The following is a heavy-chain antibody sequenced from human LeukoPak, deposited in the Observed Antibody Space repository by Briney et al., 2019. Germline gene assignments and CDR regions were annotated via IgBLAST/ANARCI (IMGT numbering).Heavy chain of an antibody. V-gene: IGHV1-69*04. CDR2: IIPILGIA. Sequence: SVKVSCKASGGTFSSYAISWVRQAPGQGLEWMGRIIPILGIANYAQKFQGRVTITADKSTSTAYMELSSLRSEDTAVYYCARELSGSYTFDAFDIWGQGTMVTVSS. D-gene: IGHD1-26*01. CDR1: GGTFSSYA. CDR3: ARELSGSYTFDAFDI. J-gene: IGHJ3*02.